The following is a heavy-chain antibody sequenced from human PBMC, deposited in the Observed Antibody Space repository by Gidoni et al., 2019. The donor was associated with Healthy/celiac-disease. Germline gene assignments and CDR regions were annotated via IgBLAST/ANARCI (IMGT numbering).Heavy chain of an antibody. J-gene: IGHJ4*02. CDR3: ARGGPYGGNSAVDY. CDR2: IKQDVIEK. Sequence: EVQLVESGGGLVQPGGSLRLSCAASGFTFSSYWMSWVRQAPGKGLEWVANIKQDVIEKYYVDSVKGRFTISRDNAKNSLYLQMNSLRAEDTAVYYCARGGPYGGNSAVDYWGQGTLVTVSS. V-gene: IGHV3-7*01. D-gene: IGHD4-17*01. CDR1: GFTFSSYW.